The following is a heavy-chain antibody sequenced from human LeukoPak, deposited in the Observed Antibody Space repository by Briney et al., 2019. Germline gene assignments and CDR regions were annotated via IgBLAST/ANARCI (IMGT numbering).Heavy chain of an antibody. CDR2: VSIYNDNT. CDR1: GYSLTDYD. D-gene: IGHD3-9*01. CDR3: ARTGHYRFDY. V-gene: IGHV1-18*01. Sequence: ASVKVSCKASGYSLTDYDFSWVRQAPGQGLEWLGWVSIYNDNTNYAREFQDRITMTTDISTSTAYMELKSLTSDDTAVYFCARTGHYRFDYWGQGTLVTVSS. J-gene: IGHJ4*02.